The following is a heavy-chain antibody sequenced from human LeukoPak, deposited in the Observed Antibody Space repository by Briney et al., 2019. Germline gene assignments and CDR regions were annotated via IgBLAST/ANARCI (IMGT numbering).Heavy chain of an antibody. V-gene: IGHV3-66*01. Sequence: PGGSLRLSCDASGFIVSSNYMSWVRQAPGKGLEWVSVIFVGGNTYYADSVKGRFTISRDNSKNTVYLQMNSLRVDDTALYYCAREKGSSLHDAHDIWGQGTMVTVSS. CDR1: GFIVSSNY. D-gene: IGHD6-13*01. J-gene: IGHJ3*02. CDR3: AREKGSSLHDAHDI. CDR2: IFVGGNT.